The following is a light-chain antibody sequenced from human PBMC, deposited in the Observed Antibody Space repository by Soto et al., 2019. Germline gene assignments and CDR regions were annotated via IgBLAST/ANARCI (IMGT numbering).Light chain of an antibody. CDR3: QSYDSRLSGSV. J-gene: IGLJ1*01. CDR2: EVV. CDR1: KNDIGVYDF. V-gene: IGLV2-8*01. Sequence: QSVLTQPPSASGSPGQSVTISCTGTKNDIGVYDFVSWYQHHPGKAPRLIIYEVVQRPSGVPDRFSGSKSGASASLAITGLQAEDEADYYCQSYDSRLSGSVFGTGTKLTVL.